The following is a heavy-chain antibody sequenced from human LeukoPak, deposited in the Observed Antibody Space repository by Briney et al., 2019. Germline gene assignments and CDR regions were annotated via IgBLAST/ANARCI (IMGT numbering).Heavy chain of an antibody. J-gene: IGHJ4*02. CDR1: GGSISTYY. CDR3: VRGSTLRHYQY. CDR2: IYYSGST. D-gene: IGHD3-16*01. V-gene: IGHV4-39*01. Sequence: SETLSLTCTVSGGSISTYYWGWIRRPPGKGLEWIGSIYYSGSTYYNPSLKSRTTVSVDTSKNQFSLKLSSVTAADTAVYYCVRGSTLRHYQYWGQGTLVTVSS.